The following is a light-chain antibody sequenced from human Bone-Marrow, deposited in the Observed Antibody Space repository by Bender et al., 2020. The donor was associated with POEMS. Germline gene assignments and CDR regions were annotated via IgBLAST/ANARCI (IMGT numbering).Light chain of an antibody. CDR1: SSDIGGYTY. J-gene: IGLJ1*01. CDR2: DVS. V-gene: IGLV2-14*01. Sequence: QSALTQPASVSGSPGQSITISCTGTSSDIGGYTYVSWYQKHPCKAPKLLMYDVSNRPSGVSNRFSGSKSGNTASLTITGLQAEDEADYYCQSYDSSLSASYAFGTGTKVTVL. CDR3: QSYDSSLSASYA.